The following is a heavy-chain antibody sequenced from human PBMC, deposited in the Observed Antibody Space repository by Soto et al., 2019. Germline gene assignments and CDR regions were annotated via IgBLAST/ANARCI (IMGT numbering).Heavy chain of an antibody. V-gene: IGHV1-46*03. D-gene: IGHD2-8*01. CDR1: GYSFTSYY. J-gene: IGHJ4*02. CDR2: INPSGGST. CDR3: ATQGFCTNGVCYDYDN. Sequence: ASVKVSCKASGYSFTSYYMHWVRQAPGQGLEWMGIINPSGGSTSYAQKFQGRVIMTRDTSTGTVYMELSSLRSEDTAVYYCATQGFCTNGVCYDYDNWGKGTLVTVSS.